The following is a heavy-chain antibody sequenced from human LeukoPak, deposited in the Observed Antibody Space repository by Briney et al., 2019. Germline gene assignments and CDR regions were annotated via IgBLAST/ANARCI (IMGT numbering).Heavy chain of an antibody. CDR2: ISWNSGSI. Sequence: PGRSLRLSCAASGFTFDDYAMHWVRQAPGKGLEWVSGISWNSGSIGYADSVKGRFTISRDNAKNSLYLQMNSLRAEDTALYYCAKDMVKYSSLPFSVIGYYYGMDVWGQGTTVTVSS. V-gene: IGHV3-9*01. CDR3: AKDMVKYSSLPFSVIGYYYGMDV. D-gene: IGHD6-6*01. CDR1: GFTFDDYA. J-gene: IGHJ6*02.